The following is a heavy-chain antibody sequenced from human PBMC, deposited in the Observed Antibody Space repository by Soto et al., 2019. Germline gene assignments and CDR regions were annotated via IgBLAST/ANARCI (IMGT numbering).Heavy chain of an antibody. Sequence: QVQLVQSGAEVKKPGSSVKVSCKASGGTFSSYAISWVRQAPGQGLEWMGGIIPIFGTANYAQKFQGRVTITEDKSTSTAYMELSSLRSEDTAVYYCARVDFWSGYSYYYYGMDVWGQGTTVTVSS. D-gene: IGHD3-3*01. CDR2: IIPIFGTA. V-gene: IGHV1-69*06. CDR1: GGTFSSYA. J-gene: IGHJ6*02. CDR3: ARVDFWSGYSYYYYGMDV.